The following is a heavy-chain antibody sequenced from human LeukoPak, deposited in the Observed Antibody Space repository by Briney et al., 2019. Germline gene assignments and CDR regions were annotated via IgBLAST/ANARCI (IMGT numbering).Heavy chain of an antibody. CDR2: IRYDGSNK. CDR1: GFTFSDYY. D-gene: IGHD3-22*01. J-gene: IGHJ4*02. Sequence: PGGSLRLSCAASGFTFSDYYMSWIRQAPGKGLEWVAFIRYDGSNKYYADSVKGRFTISRDNSKNTLYLQMNSLRAEDTAVYYCAKEFPTKYYYDSSGYYYFDYWGQGTLVTVSS. V-gene: IGHV3-30*02. CDR3: AKEFPTKYYYDSSGYYYFDY.